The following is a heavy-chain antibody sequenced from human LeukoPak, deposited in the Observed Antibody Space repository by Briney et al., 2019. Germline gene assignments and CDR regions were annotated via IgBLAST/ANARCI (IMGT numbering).Heavy chain of an antibody. Sequence: ASVKVSCKASGYTFTSYGISWVRQAPGQGLEWVGWISAYNGNTNYAQKLQGRVTMTTDTSTSTAYMELRSLRSDDTAVYYCARRLLWFGELSTPRYDYWGQGTLVTVSS. J-gene: IGHJ4*02. CDR2: ISAYNGNT. CDR3: ARRLLWFGELSTPRYDY. V-gene: IGHV1-18*01. CDR1: GYTFTSYG. D-gene: IGHD3-10*01.